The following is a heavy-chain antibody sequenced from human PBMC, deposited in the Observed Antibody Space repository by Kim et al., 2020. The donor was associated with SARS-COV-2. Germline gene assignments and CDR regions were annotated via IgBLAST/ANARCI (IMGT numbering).Heavy chain of an antibody. V-gene: IGHV3-33*01. J-gene: IGHJ4*02. Sequence: GGSLRLSCAASGFTFSSYGMHWVRQAPGKGLEWVAVIWYDGSNKYYADSVKGRFTISRDNSKNTLYLQMNSLRAEDTAVYYCARDGWRELLPDYWGQGTLVTVSS. CDR3: ARDGWRELLPDY. CDR1: GFTFSSYG. CDR2: IWYDGSNK. D-gene: IGHD1-26*01.